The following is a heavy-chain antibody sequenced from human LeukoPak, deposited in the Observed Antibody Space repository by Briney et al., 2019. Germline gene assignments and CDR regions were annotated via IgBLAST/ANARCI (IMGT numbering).Heavy chain of an antibody. J-gene: IGHJ4*02. D-gene: IGHD2-2*01. CDR3: ARLEPAASFDY. CDR2: IYTSGST. V-gene: IGHV4-4*07. Sequence: SQTLSLTCTVSGGSISSYYWSWIRQPAGKGLEWIGRIYTSGSTNYNPSLKSRVTMSVDTPKNQFSLKLSSVTAADTAVYYCARLEPAASFDYWGQGTLVTVSS. CDR1: GGSISSYY.